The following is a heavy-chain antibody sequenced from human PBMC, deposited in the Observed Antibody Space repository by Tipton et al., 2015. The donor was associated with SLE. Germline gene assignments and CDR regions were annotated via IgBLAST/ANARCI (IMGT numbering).Heavy chain of an antibody. J-gene: IGHJ5*02. CDR3: AKKGDYNSGYYGANWFGP. Sequence: SLRLSCAASGFTFSSYAMNWVRQAPGKGLEWVSTITGSGGNTYYSDSVKGRFTISRDNSKNTLYLQMNSLRAEDTAVYYCAKKGDYNSGYYGANWFGPWGQGTLVTVSS. V-gene: IGHV3-23*01. D-gene: IGHD5-12*01. CDR1: GFTFSSYA. CDR2: ITGSGGNT.